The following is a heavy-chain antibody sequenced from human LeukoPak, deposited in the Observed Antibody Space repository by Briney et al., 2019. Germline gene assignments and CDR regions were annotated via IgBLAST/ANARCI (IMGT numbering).Heavy chain of an antibody. J-gene: IGHJ4*02. CDR3: ATDYYDSSGYYTGSY. D-gene: IGHD3-22*01. V-gene: IGHV3-74*01. Sequence: GGSLRLSCAASGFTFSTYAMSWVRQAPGKGLVWVSRINSDGSSTSYADSVKGRFTISRDNAKNSLYLQMNSLRAEDTAVYHCATDYYDSSGYYTGSYWGQGTLVTVSS. CDR2: INSDGSST. CDR1: GFTFSTYA.